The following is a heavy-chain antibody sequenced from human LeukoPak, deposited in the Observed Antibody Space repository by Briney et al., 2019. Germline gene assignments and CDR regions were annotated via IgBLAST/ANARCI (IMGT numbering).Heavy chain of an antibody. CDR2: ISSSSGTI. D-gene: IGHD6-6*01. CDR3: ARDLKQLAHYFDY. J-gene: IGHJ4*02. Sequence: PGGSLRLSCAASGFTFSDFSMNWVRQAPGKGLEWLSYISSSSGTIWYADSVKGRFTISRDNAKNSLYLQMNSLRAEDTAVYYCARDLKQLAHYFDYWGQGTLVTVSS. V-gene: IGHV3-48*04. CDR1: GFTFSDFS.